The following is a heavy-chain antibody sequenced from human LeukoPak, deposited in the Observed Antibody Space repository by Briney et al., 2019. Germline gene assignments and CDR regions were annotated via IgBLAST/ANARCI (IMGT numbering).Heavy chain of an antibody. J-gene: IGHJ5*02. D-gene: IGHD6-19*01. CDR2: INPNSGGT. V-gene: IGHV1-2*02. CDR1: GYTFTGYY. Sequence: ASVKVSCKASGYTFTGYYMHWVRQAPGQGLEWMGWINPNSGGTNYAQKFQGRVTMTRDTSISTAYMELSSLRSEDTAVYYCARDGSSGWYRGWFDPWGQGTLVTVSS. CDR3: ARDGSSGWYRGWFDP.